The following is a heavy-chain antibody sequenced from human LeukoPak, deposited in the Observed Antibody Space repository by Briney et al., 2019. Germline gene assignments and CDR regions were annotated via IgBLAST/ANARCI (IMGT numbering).Heavy chain of an antibody. Sequence: GRSLRLSCAASGFTFSSYDMHWVRQAPGKGLEWVAVISYDGRNKYYPDSVKGRFTISRDNSKNTLYLQMNSLRAEDTAVYYCAKDYDEAFDMWGQGTMVTVSS. CDR2: ISYDGRNK. V-gene: IGHV3-30*18. J-gene: IGHJ3*02. CDR3: AKDYDEAFDM. D-gene: IGHD5-12*01. CDR1: GFTFSSYD.